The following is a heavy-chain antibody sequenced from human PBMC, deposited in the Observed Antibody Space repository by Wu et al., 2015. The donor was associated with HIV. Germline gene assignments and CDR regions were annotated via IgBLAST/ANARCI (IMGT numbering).Heavy chain of an antibody. D-gene: IGHD6-19*01. CDR3: ARLAVTGRSWFDP. Sequence: QVQLLQSGAEVKKPGASVMVSCKASGYTFTDYYMYWVRQAPGQGLEWMGWINANRGGTKYAQKFQGRVTMTGDTSSNTAYMEVSRLTSDDTAVYYCARLAVTGRSWFDPWGQGTLVTVSS. CDR1: GYTFTDYY. V-gene: IGHV1-2*02. CDR2: INANRGGT. J-gene: IGHJ5*02.